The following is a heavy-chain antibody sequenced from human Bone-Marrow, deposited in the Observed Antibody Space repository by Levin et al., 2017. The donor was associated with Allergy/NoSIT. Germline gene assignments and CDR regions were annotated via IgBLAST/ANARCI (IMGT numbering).Heavy chain of an antibody. CDR2: INWNSNTI. CDR3: AKVPSSFGGSYYFHH. Sequence: HPGGSLRLSCAASGFTFDDFAMHWVRQVPEKGLEWVSGINWNSNTIDYADSVKGRFTISRDNAKNSLYLQMNSLRPEDTAFYYCAKVPSSFGGSYYFHHWGRGTLVTVSS. D-gene: IGHD3-16*01. CDR1: GFTFDDFA. V-gene: IGHV3-9*01. J-gene: IGHJ1*01.